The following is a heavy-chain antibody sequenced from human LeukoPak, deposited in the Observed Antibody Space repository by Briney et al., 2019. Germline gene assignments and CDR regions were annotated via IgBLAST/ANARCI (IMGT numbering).Heavy chain of an antibody. V-gene: IGHV1-8*01. J-gene: IGHJ4*02. CDR2: MNPNSGNT. D-gene: IGHD5-12*01. CDR1: GYTFTSYD. Sequence: ASVKVSCMTSGYTFTSYDINWVRQATGQEREGMGWMNPNSGNTGYAQKFQGRVTMTRNTSISTAYMELSSLRSDDTAVYHCARGVGMVATISKKHFDYWGQGTLVTVSS. CDR3: ARGVGMVATISKKHFDY.